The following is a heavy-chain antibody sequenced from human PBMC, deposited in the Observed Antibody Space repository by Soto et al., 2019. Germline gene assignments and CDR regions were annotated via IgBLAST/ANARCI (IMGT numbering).Heavy chain of an antibody. Sequence: ASVNVSCKSSGYTFTSYGISWVRQAPGQGLEWMGWISAYNGNTNYAQKLQGRVTMTTDTSTSTDYMELRSLRSDDTAVYYCARVGITGTKGPMDVWGKGTTVTVSS. CDR2: ISAYNGNT. CDR3: ARVGITGTKGPMDV. D-gene: IGHD1-20*01. V-gene: IGHV1-18*01. J-gene: IGHJ6*03. CDR1: GYTFTSYG.